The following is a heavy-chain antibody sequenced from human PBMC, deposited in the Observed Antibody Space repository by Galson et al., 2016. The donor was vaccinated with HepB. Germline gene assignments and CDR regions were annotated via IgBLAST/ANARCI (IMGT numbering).Heavy chain of an antibody. J-gene: IGHJ4*02. CDR2: IKPDGSER. CDR1: GFIFNTYW. Sequence: SLRLSCAASGFIFNTYWMAWVRQAPGKGLEWVANIKPDGSERYYVDSVEGRFTISRDNTKNSIYLQVNSLRAEDTAIYYCARLSGLYSGGFDHWGQGTLVTVSS. CDR3: ARLSGLYSGGFDH. D-gene: IGHD6-19*01. V-gene: IGHV3-7*03.